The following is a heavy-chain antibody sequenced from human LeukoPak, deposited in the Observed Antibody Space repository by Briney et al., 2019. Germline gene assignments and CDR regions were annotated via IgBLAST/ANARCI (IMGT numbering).Heavy chain of an antibody. J-gene: IGHJ4*02. V-gene: IGHV4-34*01. CDR1: GGSFSGYY. CDR2: INHSGST. Sequence: PSETLSLTCAVYGGSFSGYYWSWIRQPPGKGLEWIGEINHSGSTNYNPSLKSRVTISVDTSKNQFSLKLSSLTAADTAVYYCARGGRWLQFRDWGQGTLVTVSS. D-gene: IGHD5-24*01. CDR3: ARGGRWLQFRD.